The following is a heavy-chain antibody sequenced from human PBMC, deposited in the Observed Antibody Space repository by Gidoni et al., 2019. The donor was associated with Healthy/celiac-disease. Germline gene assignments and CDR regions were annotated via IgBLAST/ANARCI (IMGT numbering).Heavy chain of an antibody. J-gene: IGHJ4*02. CDR1: GFTFSSYG. CDR2: ISYEGSNK. Sequence: QVQLVESGGGVVQPGRSLRLSCAASGFTFSSYGMHWVRQAPGKGLEWVSVISYEGSNKYYADSVKGRFTISRDNSKNTLYLQRNSLRAEDTAVYYGANVVGSGGYWGQGTLVTVSS. V-gene: IGHV3-30*18. CDR3: ANVVGSGGY. D-gene: IGHD2-2*01.